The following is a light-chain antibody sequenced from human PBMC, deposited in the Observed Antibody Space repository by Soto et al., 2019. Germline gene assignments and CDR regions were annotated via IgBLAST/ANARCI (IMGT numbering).Light chain of an antibody. J-gene: IGKJ1*01. Sequence: DIVMTQSPDSLAVFLGERATINCKSSQSVLYSSNNKNYLAWYQQKPGQPPNLLIYWASTRESGVPDRFSGSGSGTDFTLTISSQQAEDVAVYYCQQYYSTPPTFGQGTKVEIK. CDR3: QQYYSTPPT. V-gene: IGKV4-1*01. CDR2: WAS. CDR1: QSVLYSSNNKNY.